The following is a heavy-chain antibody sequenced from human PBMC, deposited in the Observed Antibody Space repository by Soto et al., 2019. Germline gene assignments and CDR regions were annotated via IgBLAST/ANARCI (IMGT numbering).Heavy chain of an antibody. D-gene: IGHD3-16*02. J-gene: IGHJ4*02. CDR3: AKPYEGELSFPAAFDY. CDR1: GFTFGSYA. V-gene: IGHV3-23*01. CDR2: ISGSGGST. Sequence: GGSLRLSCAASGFTFGSYAMSWVRQAPGKGLEWVSAISGSGGSTYYADSVKGRFTISRDNSKNTLYLQMNSLRAEDTAVYYCAKPYEGELSFPAAFDYWGQGTLVTVSS.